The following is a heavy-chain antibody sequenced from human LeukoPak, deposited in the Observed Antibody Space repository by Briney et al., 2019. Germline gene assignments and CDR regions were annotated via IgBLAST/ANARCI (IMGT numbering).Heavy chain of an antibody. CDR2: ITATSSST. CDR1: GFTFSSYA. V-gene: IGHV3-23*01. D-gene: IGHD3-10*01. CDR3: AKLFDSGTYNNFFHY. Sequence: GGSLRLSCAASGFTFSSYAMSWVRQAPGKGLEWVSAITATSSSTYDADSVQGRFTISRDNPKNTLFLRMNSLRPEDTAIYYCAKLFDSGTYNNFFHYWGQGTLVTVSS. J-gene: IGHJ4*02.